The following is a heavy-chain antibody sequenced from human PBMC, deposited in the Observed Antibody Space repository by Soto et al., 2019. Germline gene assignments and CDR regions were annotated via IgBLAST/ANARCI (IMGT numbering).Heavy chain of an antibody. D-gene: IGHD6-19*01. CDR1: GGSFSGYY. Sequence: SETLSLTCAVYGGSFSGYYWSWIRQPPGKGLEWIGEINHSGSTNYNPSLKSRVTISVDTSKNQFSLKLSSVTAADTAVYYCARGSPTYSSGWYSGWFDPWGQGTLVTVSS. CDR2: INHSGST. CDR3: ARGSPTYSSGWYSGWFDP. V-gene: IGHV4-34*01. J-gene: IGHJ5*02.